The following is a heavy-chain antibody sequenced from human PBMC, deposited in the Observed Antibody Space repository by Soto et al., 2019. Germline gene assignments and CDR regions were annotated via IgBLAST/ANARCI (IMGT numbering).Heavy chain of an antibody. CDR2: IWYDGSNK. CDR3: ARANKRAAGTGAFDI. D-gene: IGHD6-13*01. V-gene: IGHV3-33*01. J-gene: IGHJ3*02. Sequence: PGGSLRLSCAASGFTFSSYGMHWVRQAPGKGLEWVAVIWYDGSNKYYADSVKGRFTISRDNSKNTLYLQMNSLRAEDTAVYYCARANKRAAGTGAFDIWGQGTMVTVSS. CDR1: GFTFSSYG.